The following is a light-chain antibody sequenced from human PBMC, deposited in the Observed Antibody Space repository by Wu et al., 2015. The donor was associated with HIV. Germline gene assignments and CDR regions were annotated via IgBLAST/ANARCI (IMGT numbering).Light chain of an antibody. CDR3: QQFNSYAWA. Sequence: DIQMTQSPSTLSASVGDRVTITCRASQNINSWLAWYQQKPGKAPTLLVYKASILETGVPSRFSGSGSGTEFTLTINNLQPDDLATYYCQQFNSYAWAFSQGTKVEIK. J-gene: IGKJ1*01. CDR1: QNINSW. V-gene: IGKV1-5*03. CDR2: KAS.